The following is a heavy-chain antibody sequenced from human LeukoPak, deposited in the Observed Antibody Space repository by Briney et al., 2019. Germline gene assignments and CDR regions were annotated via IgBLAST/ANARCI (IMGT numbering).Heavy chain of an antibody. CDR1: GFTFTNYG. J-gene: IGHJ4*02. V-gene: IGHV3-23*01. CDR2: ISGSGGST. Sequence: GGSLRLSCAASGFTFTNYGMTWVRQAPGKGLEWVSGISGSGGSTYYADSVKGRFTISRDNAKNSLYLQMNRLRAEDTAVYYCARDRYDYVWGTYRPYYFDHWGQGTLVTVSS. D-gene: IGHD3-16*02. CDR3: ARDRYDYVWGTYRPYYFDH.